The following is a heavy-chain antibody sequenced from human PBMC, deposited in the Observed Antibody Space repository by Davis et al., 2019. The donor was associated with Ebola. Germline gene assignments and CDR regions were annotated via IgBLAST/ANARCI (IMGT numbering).Heavy chain of an antibody. Sequence: PSETLSLTCAASGFTFSSYAMHWVRQAPGKGLEYVSAISSNGGSTYYADSVKGRFTISRDNAKNTLYLQMNSLRAEDTAVYYCARARTASSKGYYYYYMDVWGKGTTVTVSS. J-gene: IGHJ6*03. CDR3: ARARTASSKGYYYYYMDV. V-gene: IGHV3-64*04. D-gene: IGHD2-2*01. CDR1: GFTFSSYA. CDR2: ISSNGGST.